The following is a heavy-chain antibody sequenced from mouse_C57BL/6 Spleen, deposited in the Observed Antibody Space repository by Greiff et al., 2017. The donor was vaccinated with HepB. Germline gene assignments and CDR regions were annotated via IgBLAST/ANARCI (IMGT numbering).Heavy chain of an antibody. Sequence: EVMLVESGGDLVKPGGSLKLSCAASGFTFSSYGMSWVRQTPDKRLEWVATISSGGSYTYYPDSVKGRFPISRDNAKNTLYLQMSSLKSEDTAMYYCARQGATVPYFDYWGQGTTLTVSS. CDR1: GFTFSSYG. CDR3: ARQGATVPYFDY. CDR2: ISSGGSYT. V-gene: IGHV5-6*01. D-gene: IGHD1-1*01. J-gene: IGHJ2*01.